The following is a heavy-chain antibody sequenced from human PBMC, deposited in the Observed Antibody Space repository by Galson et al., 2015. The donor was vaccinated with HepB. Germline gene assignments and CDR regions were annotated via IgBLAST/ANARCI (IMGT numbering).Heavy chain of an antibody. CDR2: IKGSGDAT. CDR1: GFPFSKNA. Sequence: SLRLSCAASGFPFSKNAMSWVRQAPEKGLEWVSSIKGSGDATYYADSVKGRFTIFRDNSKNTLYLLMDSLRAEDTAVYHCAKDGWDWNSVGWFDPWGQGTLVTVSS. V-gene: IGHV3-23*01. CDR3: AKDGWDWNSVGWFDP. J-gene: IGHJ5*02. D-gene: IGHD1-7*01.